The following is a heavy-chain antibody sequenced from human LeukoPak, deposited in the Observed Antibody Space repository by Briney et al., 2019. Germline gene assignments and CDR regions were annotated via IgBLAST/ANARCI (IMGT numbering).Heavy chain of an antibody. CDR2: VWDAGTNT. Sequence: GGSLRLSRAASGFTFSNYAMHWVRQAPGKGLEWVAAVWDAGTNTHYADSVKGRVTISRDNSKNTLYLQMNSLRAEDTAVYYCARGITIFGVVLTPFDYWGQGTLVTVSS. J-gene: IGHJ4*02. D-gene: IGHD3-3*01. CDR1: GFTFSNYA. CDR3: ARGITIFGVVLTPFDY. V-gene: IGHV3-33*01.